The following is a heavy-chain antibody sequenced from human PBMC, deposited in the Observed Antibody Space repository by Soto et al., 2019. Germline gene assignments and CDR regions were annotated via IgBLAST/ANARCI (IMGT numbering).Heavy chain of an antibody. V-gene: IGHV4-39*01. J-gene: IGHJ4*02. CDR2: IYYSGST. Sequence: KLSETLSLTCTVSGGSISSSSYYWGWIRQPPGKGLEWIGSIYYSGSTYYNPSLKSRVTISVDTSKNQFSLKLSSVTAADTAVYYCAGPGIRGVMPWYWGQGTLVTVSS. D-gene: IGHD3-10*01. CDR1: GGSISSSSYY. CDR3: AGPGIRGVMPWY.